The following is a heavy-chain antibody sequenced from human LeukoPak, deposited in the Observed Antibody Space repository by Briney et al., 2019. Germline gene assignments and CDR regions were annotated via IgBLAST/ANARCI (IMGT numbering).Heavy chain of an antibody. D-gene: IGHD3-16*02. CDR1: GGSISSYY. J-gene: IGHJ4*02. Sequence: SETLSLTCTVSGGSISSYYWSWIRQPPGKGLEWIGYIYYSGSTNYNPSLKSRVTISVDTSKNQFSLKLSSVTAADTAVHYCARARYDDYVWGSYPPYFDYWGQGTRVTVSS. CDR3: ARARYDDYVWGSYPPYFDY. V-gene: IGHV4-59*01. CDR2: IYYSGST.